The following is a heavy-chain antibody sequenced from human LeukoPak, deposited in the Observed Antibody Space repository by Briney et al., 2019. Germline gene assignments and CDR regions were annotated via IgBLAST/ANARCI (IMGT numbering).Heavy chain of an antibody. CDR2: LIPVFGTA. CDR3: ARADRYYYDSSGPLGP. V-gene: IGHV1-69*06. CDR1: ADTFDTYA. Sequence: ASVKVSCKSSADTFDTYALSWVRQAPGQGLEWMGALIPVFGTAKYAQKFQGRVTFTADTSTGTAYMELSSLRSEDTAVYYCARADRYYYDSSGPLGPWGQGTLVTVSS. D-gene: IGHD3-22*01. J-gene: IGHJ5*02.